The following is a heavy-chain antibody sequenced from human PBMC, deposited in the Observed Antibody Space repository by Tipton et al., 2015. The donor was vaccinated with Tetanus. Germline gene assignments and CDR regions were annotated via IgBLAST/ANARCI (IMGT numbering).Heavy chain of an antibody. J-gene: IGHJ4*02. CDR1: GFAFGDFV. D-gene: IGHD6-19*01. Sequence: SLRLSCGASGFAFGDFVMHWVRQAPGKGPEWVSSISWNSAMIAYADSVRGRFTISRDNAKMSLYLQMRSLRAEDTAFYYCATGGYSTGWYEVDKWGQGTLVTVSS. CDR3: ATGGYSTGWYEVDK. CDR2: ISWNSAMI. V-gene: IGHV3-9*01.